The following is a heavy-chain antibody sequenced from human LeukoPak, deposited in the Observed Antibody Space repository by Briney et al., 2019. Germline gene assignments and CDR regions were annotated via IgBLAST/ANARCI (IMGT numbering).Heavy chain of an antibody. Sequence: GGSLRLSCAASGFTFSSYTMNWVRQAPGKGLEWVSFICCGSSSTYYADSVKGRFTISRDNSKNSLYLQMNSLRAEDTAGYCCAISGYNANDVICFDCCGQGALGTVSS. J-gene: IGHJ5*01. D-gene: IGHD1-1*01. CDR1: GFTFSSYT. V-gene: IGHV3-21*01. CDR3: AISGYNANDVICFDC. CDR2: ICCGSSST.